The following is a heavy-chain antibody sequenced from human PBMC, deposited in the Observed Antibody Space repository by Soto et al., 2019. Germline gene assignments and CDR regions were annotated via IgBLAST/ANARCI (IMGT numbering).Heavy chain of an antibody. CDR3: ASPGNPLDY. D-gene: IGHD1-1*01. CDR1: GFTFSSYV. CDR2: ISGSGGST. Sequence: EVQLLESGGGLVQPGGSLRLSCAASGFTFSSYVMSWVRQAPGKGLEWVSGISGSGGSTYYADSVKGRFTISRDNFKNTRFLRMNSLRAEDTAVYYCASPGNPLDYWGQGTLVTVSS. J-gene: IGHJ4*02. V-gene: IGHV3-23*01.